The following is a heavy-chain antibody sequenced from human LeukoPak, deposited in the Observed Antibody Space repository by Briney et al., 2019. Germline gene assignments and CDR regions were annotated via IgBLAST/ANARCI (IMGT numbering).Heavy chain of an antibody. Sequence: SETLSLTCAVYGGSFSGYYWSWIRQPPGKGLEWIGEINHSGSTNYNPSLKSRVTISVDTSKNQFSLKLSPVTAADTAVYYCARGGYYDSTESPYYFDYWGQGTLVTVSS. CDR1: GGSFSGYY. D-gene: IGHD3-22*01. CDR2: INHSGST. V-gene: IGHV4-34*01. CDR3: ARGGYYDSTESPYYFDY. J-gene: IGHJ4*02.